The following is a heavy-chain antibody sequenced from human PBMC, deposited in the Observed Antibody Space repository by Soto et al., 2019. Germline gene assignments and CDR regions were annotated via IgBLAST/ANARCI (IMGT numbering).Heavy chain of an antibody. Sequence: QVQLVQSGAEVKKPGASVKVSCKASGYTFTSYDINWVRQATGQGLEWMGWMNPNSGNTGYAQKFQGRDTMTKNTSISTAYMELSSLRSEDTAVYYCARLHGDMGWWYFDLWGRGTLVTVSS. J-gene: IGHJ2*01. CDR3: ARLHGDMGWWYFDL. V-gene: IGHV1-8*01. CDR2: MNPNSGNT. CDR1: GYTFTSYD. D-gene: IGHD4-17*01.